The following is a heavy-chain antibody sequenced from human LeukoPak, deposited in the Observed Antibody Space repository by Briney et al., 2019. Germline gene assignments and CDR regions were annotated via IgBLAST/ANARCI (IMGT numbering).Heavy chain of an antibody. J-gene: IGHJ4*02. Sequence: PGGSLRLSCAASGFTFSSYAMHWVRQAPGKGLEYVSAISSNGGSTYYANSVKGRFTISRDNSKNTLYLQMNSLRAEDTAVYYCAKGIIVVVPAATFDYWGQGTLVTVSS. D-gene: IGHD2-2*01. CDR1: GFTFSSYA. V-gene: IGHV3-64*01. CDR3: AKGIIVVVPAATFDY. CDR2: ISSNGGST.